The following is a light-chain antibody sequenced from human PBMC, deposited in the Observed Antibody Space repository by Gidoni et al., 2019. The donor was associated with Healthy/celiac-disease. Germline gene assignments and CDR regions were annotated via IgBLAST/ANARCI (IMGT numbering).Light chain of an antibody. CDR2: GAS. J-gene: IGKJ1*01. V-gene: IGKV3-15*01. CDR1: QSVSSN. Sequence: EIVMTQSPATLSVSPGERATLSCRASQSVSSNLAWYQQKPGQAPRLLIYGASTRATGIPARFSGSGSGTEFTLTISSLQSEDFEVYYCQQYNNWPPWTFXQXTKVEIK. CDR3: QQYNNWPPWT.